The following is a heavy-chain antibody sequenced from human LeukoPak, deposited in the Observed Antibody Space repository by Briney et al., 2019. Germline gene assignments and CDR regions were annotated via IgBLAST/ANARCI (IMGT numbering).Heavy chain of an antibody. D-gene: IGHD3-16*01. Sequence: GESLRLSCAASGFPLRSHAMSCVRQPPGKGLEWVSGVSGSGDTTYYADSVKDRFTISIDNSKNTLYLQMDSLRAEDAAVYYCAKSDYYDESGHPSSFEYWGQGTLVTVSS. J-gene: IGHJ4*02. CDR3: AKSDYYDESGHPSSFEY. V-gene: IGHV3-23*01. CDR2: VSGSGDTT. CDR1: GFPLRSHA.